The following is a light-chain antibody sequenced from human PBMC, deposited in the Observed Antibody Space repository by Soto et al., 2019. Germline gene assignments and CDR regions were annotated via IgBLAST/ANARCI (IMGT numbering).Light chain of an antibody. Sequence: DIQLTQSPSFLSASVGDRVNITCRVSQDVGGSLVWYQQKPGKAPNGLMYAAARVRGGVPSRFSAGGSGRQLSLTISGLLPEDFATYYCQQIKSAPYTFGQGTKLEVK. CDR1: QDVGGS. CDR2: AAA. J-gene: IGKJ2*01. CDR3: QQIKSAPYT. V-gene: IGKV1-9*01.